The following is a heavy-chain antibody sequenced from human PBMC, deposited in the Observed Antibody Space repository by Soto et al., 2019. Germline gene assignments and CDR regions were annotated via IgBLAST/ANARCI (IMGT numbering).Heavy chain of an antibody. D-gene: IGHD5-12*01. V-gene: IGHV3-21*01. CDR1: GFTLSDYS. CDR3: ARGGIFTGYDK. Sequence: EVQLVESGGGLVKPGGSLRLSCTASGFTLSDYSMTWVRQAPGKGLEWVAALSSGSDYIYYADPVKGRFIISRDNAKDSLYLQMNSLRAEDTAVYYCARGGIFTGYDKWGQGTLVTVSS. CDR2: LSSGSDYI. J-gene: IGHJ4*02.